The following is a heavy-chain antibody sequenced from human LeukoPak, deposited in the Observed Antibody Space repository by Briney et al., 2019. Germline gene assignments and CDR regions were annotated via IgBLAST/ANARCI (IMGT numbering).Heavy chain of an antibody. Sequence: GGSLRLSCAASEFTFNSYWMSWVRQAPGKGLVWVSRIASDGSSTTYADSVKGRFSISRDNAKNTLYLQMNSLRVEDTAVYYCARGRPHGNDYWGQGTLVTVSS. CDR1: EFTFNSYW. V-gene: IGHV3-74*01. CDR3: ARGRPHGNDY. J-gene: IGHJ4*02. D-gene: IGHD4-23*01. CDR2: IASDGSST.